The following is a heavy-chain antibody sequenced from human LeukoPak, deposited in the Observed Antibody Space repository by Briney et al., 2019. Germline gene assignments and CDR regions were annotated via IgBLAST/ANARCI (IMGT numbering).Heavy chain of an antibody. J-gene: IGHJ4*02. CDR2: ISGSGVST. V-gene: IGHV3-23*01. CDR3: AICCRSTSCYAGLNV. Sequence: PGGSRRLSCAASGFTFSSYAMSWVRQAPGNGLEGVSSISGSGVSTFYADSVKGRLTISRDNSKNTLYLQMNRLRADDTAVYFCAICCRSTSCYAGLNVWGQGTLVTVSS. CDR1: GFTFSSYA. D-gene: IGHD2-2*01.